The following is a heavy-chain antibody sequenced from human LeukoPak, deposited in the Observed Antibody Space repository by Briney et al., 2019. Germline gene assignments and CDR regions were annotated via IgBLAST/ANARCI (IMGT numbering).Heavy chain of an antibody. V-gene: IGHV4-4*07. J-gene: IGHJ4*02. CDR3: ARGPFSSSWYYFDY. D-gene: IGHD6-13*01. CDR1: GGSISSYY. CDR2: IYTSGST. Sequence: PSETLSLTCTVSGGSISSYYWSWIRQPAGKGLEWIGRIYTSGSTNYNPSLKSRVTMSVDTSKNQFSLKLSSVTAADTAVYYCARGPFSSSWYYFDYWGQGTLVPVSS.